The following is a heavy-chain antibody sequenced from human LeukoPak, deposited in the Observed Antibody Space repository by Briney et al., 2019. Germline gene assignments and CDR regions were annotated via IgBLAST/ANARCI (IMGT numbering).Heavy chain of an antibody. CDR1: GFTFDDYA. V-gene: IGHV3-43D*03. J-gene: IGHJ4*02. CDR3: VKASRGATSPFDY. Sequence: GGSLRLSCAASGFTFDDYAMHWVRQAPGKGLEWVSLISWDGVGTYYADSVKGRFTISRDNSKNSLYLQMNKLRAEDTALYYCVKASRGATSPFDYWGQGTLVTLSS. CDR2: ISWDGVGT. D-gene: IGHD5-12*01.